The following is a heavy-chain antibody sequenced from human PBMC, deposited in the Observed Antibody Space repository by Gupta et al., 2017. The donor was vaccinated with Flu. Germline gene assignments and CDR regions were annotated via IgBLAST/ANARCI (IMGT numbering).Heavy chain of an antibody. V-gene: IGHV2-26*01. J-gene: IGHJ6*02. CDR2: IFSNDEK. D-gene: IGHD2-15*01. Sequence: QVTLKESGPVLVKPTETLTLTCTVSGFSLSNARMGVSWIRQPPGKALEWLAHIFSNDEKSYSTSLKSRLTISKDTSKSQVVLTMTNMDPVDTATYYCARIRVVVAANYYYGMDVWGQGTTVTVSS. CDR3: ARIRVVVAANYYYGMDV. CDR1: GFSLSNARMG.